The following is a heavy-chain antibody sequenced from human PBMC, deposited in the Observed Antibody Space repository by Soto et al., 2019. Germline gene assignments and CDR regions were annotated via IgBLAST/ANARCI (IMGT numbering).Heavy chain of an antibody. D-gene: IGHD6-13*01. CDR2: IYYSGST. V-gene: IGHV4-59*01. CDR1: GGSISSYY. J-gene: IGHJ5*02. CDR3: ARDRAAAANWFDP. Sequence: SETLSLTCTVSGGSISSYYWSWIRQPPGKGLEWIGYIYYSGSTNYNPSLKSRVTISVDTSKNQFSLKLSSVTAADTAVYYCARDRAAAANWFDPWGQGTLVTVSS.